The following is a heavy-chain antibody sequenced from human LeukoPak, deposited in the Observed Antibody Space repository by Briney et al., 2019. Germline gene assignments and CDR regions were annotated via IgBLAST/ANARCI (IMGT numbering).Heavy chain of an antibody. D-gene: IGHD4-17*01. V-gene: IGHV4-59*01. J-gene: IGHJ4*02. CDR1: GGSLSSYS. Sequence: PSETLSLTCTVSGGSLSSYSWSWIRQPPGKGLEWIGYIYSSGSTSYNPSLKSRVTISVDTSKNQFSLKLSSVTAADTAVYYCAREGGGYGDMYFDYWGQGTLVTVSS. CDR3: AREGGGYGDMYFDY. CDR2: IYSSGST.